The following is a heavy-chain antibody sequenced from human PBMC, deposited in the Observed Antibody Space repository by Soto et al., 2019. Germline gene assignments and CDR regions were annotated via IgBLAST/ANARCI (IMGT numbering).Heavy chain of an antibody. CDR1: GGSFCGYY. J-gene: IGHJ6*02. V-gene: IGHV4-34*01. Sequence: SETLSLTCAVYGGSFCGYYWSWIRQPPGKGLEWIGEINHSGSTNYNPSLKSRVTISVDTSKNQFSLKLSSVTAADTAVYYCASGAENSSSWLPYYYYGMDVWGQGTTVTVSS. D-gene: IGHD6-13*01. CDR3: ASGAENSSSWLPYYYYGMDV. CDR2: INHSGST.